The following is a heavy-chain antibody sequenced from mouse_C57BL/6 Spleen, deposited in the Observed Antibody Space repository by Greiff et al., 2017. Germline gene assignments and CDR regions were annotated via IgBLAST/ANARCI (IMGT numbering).Heavy chain of an antibody. J-gene: IGHJ2*01. Sequence: VKLVESGAELVKPGASVKISCKASGYAFSSYWMNWVKQRPGKGLEWIGQIYPGDGDTNYNGKFKGKATLTADKSSSTAYMQLSSLTSEDSAVYFCARSTWDGYYFDYWGQGTTLTVSS. D-gene: IGHD4-1*01. CDR1: GYAFSSYW. V-gene: IGHV1-80*01. CDR3: ARSTWDGYYFDY. CDR2: IYPGDGDT.